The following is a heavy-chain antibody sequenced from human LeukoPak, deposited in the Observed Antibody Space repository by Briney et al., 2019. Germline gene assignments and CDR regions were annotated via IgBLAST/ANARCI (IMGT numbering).Heavy chain of an antibody. CDR1: GYTFTGYY. Sequence: ASVKVSCKASGYTFTGYYMHWVRQAPGQGLEWMGIINPSGGSTSYAQKFQGRVTMTRDTSTSTVYMELSSLRSEDTAVYYCASEGAAAGSLDYWGQGTLVTVSS. D-gene: IGHD6-13*01. CDR3: ASEGAAAGSLDY. J-gene: IGHJ4*02. V-gene: IGHV1-46*01. CDR2: INPSGGST.